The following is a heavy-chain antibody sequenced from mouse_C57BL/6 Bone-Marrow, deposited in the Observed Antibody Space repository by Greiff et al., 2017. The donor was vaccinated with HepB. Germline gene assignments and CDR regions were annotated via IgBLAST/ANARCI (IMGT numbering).Heavy chain of an antibody. CDR3: ARDHYGSPWFAY. CDR1: GFTFSSYA. Sequence: DVQLVESGGGLVKPGGSLKLSCAASGFTFSSYAMSWVRQTPEKRLEWVATISDGGSYTYYPDNVKGRFTISRDNAKNNLYLQMSHLKSEDTAMYYCARDHYGSPWFAYWGQGTLVTVSA. V-gene: IGHV5-4*01. CDR2: ISDGGSYT. J-gene: IGHJ3*01. D-gene: IGHD1-1*01.